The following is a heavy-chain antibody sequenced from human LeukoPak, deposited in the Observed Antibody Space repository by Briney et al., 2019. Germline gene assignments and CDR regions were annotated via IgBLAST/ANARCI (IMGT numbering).Heavy chain of an antibody. CDR2: ISSSSGTV. CDR3: ARGQGDFWSGYYYYYYMDV. Sequence: GWSLRLSCAASGLTFSSYIMNWVRQAPGKGLEWVSYISSSSGTVYNADSVTGRFTISRDNAKNSLYLQMNSLRAEDTALYYCARGQGDFWSGYYYYYYMDVWGKGTTVTVSS. J-gene: IGHJ6*03. D-gene: IGHD3-3*01. CDR1: GLTFSSYI. V-gene: IGHV3-48*04.